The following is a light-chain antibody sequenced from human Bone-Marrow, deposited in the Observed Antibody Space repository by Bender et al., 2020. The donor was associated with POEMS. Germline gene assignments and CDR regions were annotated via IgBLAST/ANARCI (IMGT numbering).Light chain of an antibody. J-gene: IGLJ1*01. CDR3: CSYAGIRTYV. CDR2: DAF. V-gene: IGLV2-23*01. Sequence: QSALTQPASVSGPPGQSITISCTGTSSDVGNYNLVSWYQQQPGEAPKLIIYDAFKGPSGVSSRFSGSKSGNTASLTISGLQAEDEADYYCCSYAGIRTYVFGSGTKVTVL. CDR1: SSDVGNYNL.